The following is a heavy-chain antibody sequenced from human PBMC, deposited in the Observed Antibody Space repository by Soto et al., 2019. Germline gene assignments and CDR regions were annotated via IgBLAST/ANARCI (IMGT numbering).Heavy chain of an antibody. Sequence: EVQLVESGGGLVQPGGSLRLSCAASGFTFSSYSMNWVRQAPGKGLEWVSYISSSSSTIYYADSVKGRFTISRDNAKNSLYLLMNSLRAEDTAVYYCARGGGCSGGSCNFGYWGQGTLVTVSS. CDR2: ISSSSSTI. CDR3: ARGGGCSGGSCNFGY. CDR1: GFTFSSYS. J-gene: IGHJ4*02. D-gene: IGHD2-15*01. V-gene: IGHV3-48*01.